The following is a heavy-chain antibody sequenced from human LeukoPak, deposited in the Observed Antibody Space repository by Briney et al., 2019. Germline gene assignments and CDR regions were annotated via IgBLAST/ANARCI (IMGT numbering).Heavy chain of an antibody. Sequence: GGSLRLSCAASGFTFSSYGMSWVRQAPGKGLEWVSAVSSSGGTTYYADSVEGRFTISRDNSKNTLSLQMNSLRAEDTAIYYCAKNGDRGAYCSGGSCYPYYYYYMDVWGKGTTVTVSS. J-gene: IGHJ6*03. D-gene: IGHD2-15*01. CDR2: VSSSGGTT. V-gene: IGHV3-23*01. CDR1: GFTFSSYG. CDR3: AKNGDRGAYCSGGSCYPYYYYYMDV.